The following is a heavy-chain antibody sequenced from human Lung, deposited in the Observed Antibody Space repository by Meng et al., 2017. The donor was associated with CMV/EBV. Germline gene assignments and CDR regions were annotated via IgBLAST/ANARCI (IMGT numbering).Heavy chain of an antibody. CDR3: ARDTSASVWSGYHDY. Sequence: ASVKVTCKASGYTFTDFYIHWVRLAAGQGLAWMGRINPYSGDTHFAQNFQGRVTMTRDTYISTAYMELTSLKSDDTAIYYCARDTSASVWSGYHDYWGQGAXVTVSS. CDR2: INPYSGDT. CDR1: GYTFTDFY. V-gene: IGHV1-2*02. D-gene: IGHD3-3*01. J-gene: IGHJ4*02.